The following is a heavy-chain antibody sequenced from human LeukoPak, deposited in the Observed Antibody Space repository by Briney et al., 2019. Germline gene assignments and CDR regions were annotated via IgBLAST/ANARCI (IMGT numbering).Heavy chain of an antibody. Sequence: GGSLRLSCAASGFTVSSNYMSWVRQAPGKGLEWVSVIYSGGSTYYADSVKGRFTISRDNSENTLYLQMNSLRAEDTAVYYCARPRIWFGNTLEDYWGQGTLVTVSS. CDR2: IYSGGST. J-gene: IGHJ4*02. D-gene: IGHD3-10*01. V-gene: IGHV3-53*01. CDR3: ARPRIWFGNTLEDY. CDR1: GFTVSSNY.